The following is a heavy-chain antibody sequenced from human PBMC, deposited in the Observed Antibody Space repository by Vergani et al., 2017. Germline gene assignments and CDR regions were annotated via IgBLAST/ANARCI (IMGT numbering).Heavy chain of an antibody. Sequence: EVQLLEPGGGLVQPGGSLRLSCAALGFTFSSYAMSWVRQAPGKGLEWVSAISGSGGRTYYADTVKGRFTIARDNSKTTLYLQMNSLRAEDTAVYYCAKPSVYYGSGRYYKSWGQGTLVTVSS. D-gene: IGHD3-10*01. J-gene: IGHJ5*02. V-gene: IGHV3-23*01. CDR2: ISGSGGRT. CDR3: AKPSVYYGSGRYYKS. CDR1: GFTFSSYA.